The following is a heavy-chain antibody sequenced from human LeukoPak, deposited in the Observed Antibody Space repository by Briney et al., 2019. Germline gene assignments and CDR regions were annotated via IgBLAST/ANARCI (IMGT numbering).Heavy chain of an antibody. CDR2: INHSGST. CDR3: ARGRAVRGPPDY. D-gene: IGHD3-10*01. V-gene: IGHV4-34*01. Sequence: SETLSLTCAVYGGSFSGYYWSWIRQPPGKGLEWIGEINHSGSTNYNPSLKSRVTISVDTSKNQFSLKLSSATAADTAVYYCARGRAVRGPPDYWGQGTLVTVSS. J-gene: IGHJ4*02. CDR1: GGSFSGYY.